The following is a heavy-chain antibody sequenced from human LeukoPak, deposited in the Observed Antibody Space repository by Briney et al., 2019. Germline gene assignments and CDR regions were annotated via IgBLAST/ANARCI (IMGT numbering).Heavy chain of an antibody. V-gene: IGHV1-69*05. CDR3: ARGQYRSGWENYYYYYYMDV. CDR2: IIPIFGTA. Sequence: SVTVSCKASGGTFSSYAISWVRQAPGQGLEWMGGIIPIFGTANYAQKFQGRVTITTDESTSTAYMELSSLRSEDTAVYYCARGQYRSGWENYYYYYYMDVWGKGTTVTVSS. J-gene: IGHJ6*03. CDR1: GGTFSSYA. D-gene: IGHD6-19*01.